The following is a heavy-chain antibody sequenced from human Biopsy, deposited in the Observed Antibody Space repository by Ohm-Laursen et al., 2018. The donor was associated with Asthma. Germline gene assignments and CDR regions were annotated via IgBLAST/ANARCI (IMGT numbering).Heavy chain of an antibody. V-gene: IGHV3-30*03. CDR2: VSSDGHNK. CDR3: ARQSGQDYGDSSGFDI. J-gene: IGHJ3*02. D-gene: IGHD3-22*01. CDR1: GFVFSQCG. Sequence: SLRLSCAAPGFVFSQCGMHWVRQGPGKGLEWVALVSSDGHNKYYEDSVKGRYTISRDNSRNRLYLQINRLTVEDSAVYFCARQSGQDYGDSSGFDIWGQGTKVAVSS.